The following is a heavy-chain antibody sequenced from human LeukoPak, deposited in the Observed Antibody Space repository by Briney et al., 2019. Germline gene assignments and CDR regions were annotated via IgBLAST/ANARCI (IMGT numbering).Heavy chain of an antibody. CDR1: GFIFNTNG. V-gene: IGHV3-23*01. D-gene: IGHD1-1*01. Sequence: GGSLRLSCAISGFIFNTNGMNWVRQSPGKGLEWLATIAGGDESTYYADSVKGRFAISRDNSKNTVFLHMNSLRVEDTAVYYCARGVYWSFDYWGRGTPVTVSS. CDR2: IAGGDEST. J-gene: IGHJ4*02. CDR3: ARGVYWSFDY.